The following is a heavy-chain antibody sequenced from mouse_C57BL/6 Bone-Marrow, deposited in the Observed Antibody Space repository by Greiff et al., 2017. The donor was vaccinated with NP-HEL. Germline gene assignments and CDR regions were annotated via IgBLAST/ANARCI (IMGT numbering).Heavy chain of an antibody. V-gene: IGHV5-4*01. CDR2: ISDGGSYT. CDR3: ARDTLSTVVEGRYYFDY. J-gene: IGHJ2*01. CDR1: GFTFSSYA. D-gene: IGHD1-1*01. Sequence: EVQLVESGGGLVKPGGSLKLSCAASGFTFSSYAMSWVRQTPEKRLEWVATISDGGSYTYYPDNVKGRFTISRDNAKNNLYLQMSHLKSEDTAMYYCARDTLSTVVEGRYYFDYWGQGTTLTVSS.